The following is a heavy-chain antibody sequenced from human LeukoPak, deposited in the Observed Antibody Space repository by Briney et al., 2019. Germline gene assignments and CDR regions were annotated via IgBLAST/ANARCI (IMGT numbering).Heavy chain of an antibody. Sequence: GGSLRLFCAASGFNFSSYSMNWVRQAPGKGLEWVSYISTSSRTIYYADSVKGRFTISRDNAKNSLFLQMNSLRAEDTAVYYCARYKLQYLGYWGQGTLVTVSS. V-gene: IGHV3-48*01. D-gene: IGHD4-11*01. J-gene: IGHJ4*02. CDR1: GFNFSSYS. CDR2: ISTSSRTI. CDR3: ARYKLQYLGY.